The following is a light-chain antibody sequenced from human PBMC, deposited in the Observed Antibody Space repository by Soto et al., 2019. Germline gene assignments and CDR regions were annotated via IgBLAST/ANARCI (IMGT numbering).Light chain of an antibody. CDR2: GAS. CDR3: QQLNKYPST. Sequence: DIQMTQSPSTLSASVGDRVTITCRASQSISVWLAWYQQKAGKAPNLLIYGASTLQSGVPSRFSGSGSGTDFTLTISSLQPEDFATYYCQQLNKYPSTFGGGTKVDIK. V-gene: IGKV1-5*01. CDR1: QSISVW. J-gene: IGKJ4*01.